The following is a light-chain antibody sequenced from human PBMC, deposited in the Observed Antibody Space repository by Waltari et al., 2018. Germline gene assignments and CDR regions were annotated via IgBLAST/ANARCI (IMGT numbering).Light chain of an antibody. Sequence: SALTQPASVSGSPGQSITISSTGTSSDIGPYNFVSWYQEYPGKAPKLIIYEATKRPSGVSDRFSASKSGNTASLTISGLQADDEADYSCCSYAGGTAYVFGTGTRVTVL. CDR2: EAT. V-gene: IGLV2-23*01. CDR1: SSDIGPYNF. J-gene: IGLJ1*01. CDR3: CSYAGGTAYV.